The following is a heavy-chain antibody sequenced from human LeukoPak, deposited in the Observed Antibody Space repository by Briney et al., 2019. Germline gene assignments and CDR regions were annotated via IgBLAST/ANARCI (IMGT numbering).Heavy chain of an antibody. CDR2: IYHSGST. J-gene: IGHJ4*02. CDR1: GYSISSGYY. D-gene: IGHD1-26*01. Sequence: PSESLSLTCAVSGYSISSGYYWGWIRQPPGKGLEWIGSIYHSGSTYYNPSLRSRVTISVDTPKNQFSLKLSSVTAADTAVYYCARPGTVGPTGYFDYWGQGTLVTVSS. CDR3: ARPGTVGPTGYFDY. V-gene: IGHV4-38-2*01.